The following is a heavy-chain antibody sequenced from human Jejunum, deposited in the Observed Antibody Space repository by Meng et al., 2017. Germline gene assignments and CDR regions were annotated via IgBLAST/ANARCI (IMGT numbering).Heavy chain of an antibody. V-gene: IGHV4-34*01. D-gene: IGHD1-20*01. Sequence: SETLSLTCAVYGGSLRGYYWSWIRQPPGKGLEWIGQINHRGSTYYNPSLESRITISVDTSKNQFSLNLSSMTAADTAVYYCARVNDPITHYYNIDVWGQGTTVTVSS. CDR2: INHRGST. CDR1: GGSLRGYY. CDR3: ARVNDPITHYYNIDV. J-gene: IGHJ6*02.